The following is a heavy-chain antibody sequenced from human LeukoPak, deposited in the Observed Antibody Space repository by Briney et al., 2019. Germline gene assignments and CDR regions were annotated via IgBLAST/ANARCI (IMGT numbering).Heavy chain of an antibody. CDR2: ITSAGAP. V-gene: IGHV3-23*01. D-gene: IGHD4-17*01. CDR1: GFTFSSYA. Sequence: GGSLRLSCAASGFTFSSYAMHWVRQAPGQGLEWVSAITSAGAPRYADSVKGRFTISRDNSKNTLYLQMNSLRAEDTAQYFCARDPNGDYIGAFEFWGQGTGVTVSS. J-gene: IGHJ3*01. CDR3: ARDPNGDYIGAFEF.